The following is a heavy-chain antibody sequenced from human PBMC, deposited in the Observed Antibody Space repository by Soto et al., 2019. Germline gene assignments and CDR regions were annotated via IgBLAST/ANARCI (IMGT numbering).Heavy chain of an antibody. CDR3: ARDPNYDFWSGYRNKEGTYGMDV. CDR1: GFAFSGFE. CDR2: ISSGASNM. J-gene: IGHJ6*02. Sequence: EEQLVESGGGLVQPGGSLRLSCAASGFAFSGFEMNWVRQAPGKGLEWVSYISSGASNMYYADSVKGRLTISRDNAQSSLYLQMNSLRVEDTAVYYCARDPNYDFWSGYRNKEGTYGMDVWGQGTTVTVSS. D-gene: IGHD3-3*01. V-gene: IGHV3-48*03.